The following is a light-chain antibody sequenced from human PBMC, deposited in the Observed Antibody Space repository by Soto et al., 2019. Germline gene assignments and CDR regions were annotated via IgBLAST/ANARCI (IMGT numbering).Light chain of an antibody. V-gene: IGKV1-5*01. Sequence: DIQMTQFPSTLSASAGDRVTITCRASQTTNTWLAWYQQKPGTAPKLLIYDASSLEGGVPSRFSASGSGTEFTLTISSLQPDDLATYYCQQYISYPYTFGQGTKVEIK. CDR3: QQYISYPYT. CDR1: QTTNTW. J-gene: IGKJ2*01. CDR2: DAS.